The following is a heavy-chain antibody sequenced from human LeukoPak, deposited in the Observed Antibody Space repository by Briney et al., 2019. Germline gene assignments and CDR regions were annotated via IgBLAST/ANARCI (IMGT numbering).Heavy chain of an antibody. V-gene: IGHV1-18*01. CDR2: TSAYNGNT. D-gene: IGHD6-13*01. J-gene: IGHJ6*02. Sequence: ASVKVSCKASGYTFTSYGISWVRQAPGQGLEWMGWTSAYNGNTNYAQKLQGRVTMTTDTSTSTAYMELRSLRSDDTAVYYCARDSRNSSSWYFTHSYYYYYYGMDVWGQGTTVTASS. CDR1: GYTFTSYG. CDR3: ARDSRNSSSWYFTHSYYYYYYGMDV.